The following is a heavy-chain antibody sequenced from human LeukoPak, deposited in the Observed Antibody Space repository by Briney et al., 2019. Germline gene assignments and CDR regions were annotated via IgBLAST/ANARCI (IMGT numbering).Heavy chain of an antibody. D-gene: IGHD6-13*01. CDR2: ISSSGSTI. Sequence: PGGSLRLSCAASGFTFSDYYMSWIRQAPGKGLEWISYISSSGSTIHYADSVKGRFTISRDNAKNSLNLQMNSLRAEDTAFYYCAREPSSSWHPYFDYWGQGTLVTVSS. CDR3: AREPSSSWHPYFDY. V-gene: IGHV3-11*01. CDR1: GFTFSDYY. J-gene: IGHJ4*02.